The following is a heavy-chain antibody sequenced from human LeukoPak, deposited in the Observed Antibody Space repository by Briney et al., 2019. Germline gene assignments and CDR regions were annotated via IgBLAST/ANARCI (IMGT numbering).Heavy chain of an antibody. CDR3: ARDPDTAMVPDAFDI. D-gene: IGHD5-18*01. J-gene: IGHJ3*02. V-gene: IGHV4-31*03. Sequence: PSETLSLTCTVSGGSISSGAYYWSWIRQHPGKGLEWIGYIYYSGPTYYNPSLKSRVTISVDTSKYQFSLKLSSVTAADTAVYYCARDPDTAMVPDAFDIWGQGTMVTVSS. CDR1: GGSISSGAYY. CDR2: IYYSGPT.